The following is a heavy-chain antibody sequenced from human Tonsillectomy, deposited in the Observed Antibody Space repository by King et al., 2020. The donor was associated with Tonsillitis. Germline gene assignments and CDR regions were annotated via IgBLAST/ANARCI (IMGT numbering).Heavy chain of an antibody. D-gene: IGHD2-21*01. Sequence: VQLVESGGGVVQPGRSLRLYCAASGFTFRSYAMHWVRQAPGKGLQWVAVVSDDGNHKDYADSVKGRFTISRDNSKNTLFLQLNSLRPEDTALYYCARPPGYSFGSEIYFESWGQGTLVTVSS. J-gene: IGHJ4*02. CDR2: VSDDGNHK. V-gene: IGHV3-30-3*01. CDR3: ARPPGYSFGSEIYFES. CDR1: GFTFRSYA.